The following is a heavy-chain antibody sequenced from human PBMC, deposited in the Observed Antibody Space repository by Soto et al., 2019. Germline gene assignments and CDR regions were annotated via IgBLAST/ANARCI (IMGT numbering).Heavy chain of an antibody. CDR1: GFTFSSYG. V-gene: IGHV3-30*18. CDR2: ISYDGSNK. J-gene: IGHJ5*02. CDR3: AKSSVGIAVAGWFDP. D-gene: IGHD6-19*01. Sequence: QVQLVESGGGVVQPGRSLRLSCAASGFTFSSYGMHWVRQAPGKGLEWVAVISYDGSNKYYADSVKGRFTISRDNSKNTLYLQMNSLRAEDTAVYYCAKSSVGIAVAGWFDPWGQGTLVTVSS.